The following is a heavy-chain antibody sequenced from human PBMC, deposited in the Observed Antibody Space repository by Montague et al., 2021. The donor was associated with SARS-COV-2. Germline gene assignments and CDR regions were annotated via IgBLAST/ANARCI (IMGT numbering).Heavy chain of an antibody. CDR2: IHHGGST. D-gene: IGHD3-10*01. V-gene: IGHV4-34*01. CDR1: GGSFSTYS. CDR3: ARLGDGVVPSPILGVGPYYSYYYMDV. J-gene: IGHJ6*03. Sequence: SETLSLTCAVHGGSFSTYSWNWIRQPPGKGLEWIGEIHHGGSTNXNPSLKSRVTISADTSKNQFPLKLTSAAAADTAVYYCARLGDGVVPSPILGVGPYYSYYYMDVWGKGTTVTVSS.